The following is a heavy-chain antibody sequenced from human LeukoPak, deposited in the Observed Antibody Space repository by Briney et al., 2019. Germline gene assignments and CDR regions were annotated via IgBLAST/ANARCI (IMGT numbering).Heavy chain of an antibody. J-gene: IGHJ3*02. CDR1: GFIVSDNC. CDR2: IYSLGDT. CDR3: AGAHDAFDI. Sequence: GGSLRLSCTASGFIVSDNCMSWVRQAPGKGLEWVSLIYSLGDTYYADSVKGRFTISRDNSKNTLYLQMNSLRAEDTAVYYSAGAHDAFDIWGQGTMVTASS. V-gene: IGHV3-66*02.